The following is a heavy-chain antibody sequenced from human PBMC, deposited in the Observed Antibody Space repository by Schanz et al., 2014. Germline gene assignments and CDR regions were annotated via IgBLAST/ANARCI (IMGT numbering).Heavy chain of an antibody. Sequence: EADLVESGGGLIQRGESLRLSCSASGFSFSSYSMNWVRQAPGKGLEWLSYIDGKSTTVYYADSVKGRFTVSRDNSKNTLYLQMNSRRAEDTAVYYCARANYRRKINCDYWGRGTLVTVSS. V-gene: IGHV3-48*01. CDR3: ARANYRRKINCDY. CDR2: IDGKSTTV. CDR1: GFSFSSYS. D-gene: IGHD3-10*01. J-gene: IGHJ4*02.